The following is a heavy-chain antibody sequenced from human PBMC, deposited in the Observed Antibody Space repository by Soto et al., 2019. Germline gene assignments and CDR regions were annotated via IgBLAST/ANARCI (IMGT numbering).Heavy chain of an antibody. J-gene: IGHJ6*02. V-gene: IGHV3-73*01. CDR3: TRPPLRGYCSGGSCYGDYYYYGMDV. CDR2: IRSKANSYAT. CDR1: GFTFSGSA. Sequence: GGSLRLSCAASGFTFSGSAMHWVRQASGKGLEWVGRIRSKANSYATAYAASVKGRFTISRDDSKNTAYLQMNSLKTEDTAVYYCTRPPLRGYCSGGSCYGDYYYYGMDVWGQGTTVTVS. D-gene: IGHD2-15*01.